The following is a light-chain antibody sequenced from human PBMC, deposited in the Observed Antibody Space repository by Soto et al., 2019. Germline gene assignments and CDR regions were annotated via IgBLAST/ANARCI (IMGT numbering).Light chain of an antibody. J-gene: IGKJ2*01. CDR3: QQSYSSLYT. Sequence: DIQMTQSPSSLSASVGDRVTITCRASQIINTYLNWYQQKPGKPPKLLIFGASSLRSGVPSRFSGTGSGIDFTLTINSLQPDDFATYYCQQSYSSLYTFGQGTKLEIK. CDR1: QIINTY. V-gene: IGKV1-39*01. CDR2: GAS.